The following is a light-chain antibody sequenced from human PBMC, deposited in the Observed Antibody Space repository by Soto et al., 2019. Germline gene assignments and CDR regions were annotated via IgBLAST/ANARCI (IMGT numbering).Light chain of an antibody. Sequence: EILITQSPATLSVSPGERATLSCRASQSVSSNLAWYQQKPGQAPRFLIYGASTRDTGIPARFSGSGSGTEFTLPISSLQSEDFEVYYCQQYDNWPLTFGGGTKVDIK. CDR3: QQYDNWPLT. CDR1: QSVSSN. J-gene: IGKJ4*01. V-gene: IGKV3-15*01. CDR2: GAS.